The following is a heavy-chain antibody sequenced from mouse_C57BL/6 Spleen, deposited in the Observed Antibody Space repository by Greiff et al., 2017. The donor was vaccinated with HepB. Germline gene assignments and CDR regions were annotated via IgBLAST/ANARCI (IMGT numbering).Heavy chain of an antibody. CDR3: AREGSSYGAMDY. D-gene: IGHD1-1*01. CDR1: GYTFTSYW. J-gene: IGHJ4*01. V-gene: IGHV1-55*01. Sequence: QVQLQQPGAELVKPGASVKMSCKASGYTFTSYWITWVKQSPAQGLEWIGAIYPGSGSTNYNENFKSKATLTVDTSSNTAYMQLSSLTSEDPAVYYCAREGSSYGAMDYWGQGTSVTVSS. CDR2: IYPGSGST.